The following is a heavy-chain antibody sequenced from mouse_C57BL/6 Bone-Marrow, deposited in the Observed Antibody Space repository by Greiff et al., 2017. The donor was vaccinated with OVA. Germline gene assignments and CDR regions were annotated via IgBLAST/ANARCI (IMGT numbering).Heavy chain of an antibody. CDR3: AREGGFYYGSSYPAWFAY. J-gene: IGHJ3*01. D-gene: IGHD1-1*01. CDR1: GYTFTSYW. Sequence: QVQLQQPGAELVMPGASVKLSCKASGYTFTSYWMHWVKQRPGQGLEWIGEIDPSDSYTNYNQKFKGKSTLTVDKSSSPAYMQLSSLTSEDSAVYYCAREGGFYYGSSYPAWFAYWGQGTLVTVSA. V-gene: IGHV1-69*01. CDR2: IDPSDSYT.